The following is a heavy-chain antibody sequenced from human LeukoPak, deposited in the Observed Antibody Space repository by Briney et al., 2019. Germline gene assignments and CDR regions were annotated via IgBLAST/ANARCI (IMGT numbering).Heavy chain of an antibody. D-gene: IGHD6-19*01. J-gene: IGHJ3*02. CDR3: ARRPPYSSGWYGVEAFDI. V-gene: IGHV1-18*01. CDR2: ISAHNGNT. CDR1: GYTYTSYC. Sequence: GPSVKLSCKASGYTYTSYCTSWVRHPPGQGLEWMGSISAHNGNTNTAQKLQGRVTMTTDTSTSTAYMELRSLRSDDTAVYYGARRPPYSSGWYGVEAFDIWGQGTMVTVSS.